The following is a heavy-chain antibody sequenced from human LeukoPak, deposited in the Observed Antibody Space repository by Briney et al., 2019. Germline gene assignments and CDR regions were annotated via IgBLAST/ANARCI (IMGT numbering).Heavy chain of an antibody. CDR2: ISGSGTYM. Sequence: GGSLRLSCAASGFTFSTYKMNWVRQAPGKGLEWVSSISGSGTYMYYADSLKGRFTISRDNAKNSLYLQMNSLRAEDTAVYYCARERYCSSTSCYTLRAFDIWGQGTMVTVSP. V-gene: IGHV3-21*01. D-gene: IGHD2-2*02. CDR1: GFTFSTYK. J-gene: IGHJ3*02. CDR3: ARERYCSSTSCYTLRAFDI.